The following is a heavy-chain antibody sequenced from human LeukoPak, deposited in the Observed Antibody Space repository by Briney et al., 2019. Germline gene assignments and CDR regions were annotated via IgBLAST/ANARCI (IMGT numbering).Heavy chain of an antibody. CDR2: IKQDGSEK. J-gene: IGHJ4*02. D-gene: IGHD5-18*01. Sequence: GGSLTLSCAASGFSFSSDWMSWVRLAPGKGLEWVANIKQDGSEKYYVDSVKGRFTISRDNAKNSLYLQMNSLRAEDTAVYYCARAYSYGDYWGQGTLVTVSS. V-gene: IGHV3-7*01. CDR1: GFSFSSDW. CDR3: ARAYSYGDY.